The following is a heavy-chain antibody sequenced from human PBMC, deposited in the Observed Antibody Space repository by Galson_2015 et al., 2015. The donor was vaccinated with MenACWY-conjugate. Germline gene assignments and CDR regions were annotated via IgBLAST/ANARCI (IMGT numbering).Heavy chain of an antibody. J-gene: IGHJ4*02. CDR2: IWYDGSKT. Sequence: SLRLPCAASGFTFSSYAMHWVRQAPGKGLEWVAVIWYDGSKTYYADSVKGRFTISRDNSKNTAYLQMNSLRAEDTAIYYCFAINSGVDYWGQGTLVTVSS. CDR3: FAINSGVDY. CDR1: GFTFSSYA. V-gene: IGHV3-33*01. D-gene: IGHD1-26*01.